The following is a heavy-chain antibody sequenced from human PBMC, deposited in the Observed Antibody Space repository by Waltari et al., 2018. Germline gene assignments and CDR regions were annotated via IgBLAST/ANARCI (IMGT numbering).Heavy chain of an antibody. CDR2: IHGSGRT. CDR1: GDSVTNNYW. CDR3: ARDRGRGLYLDS. Sequence: LSLTCTVSGDSVTNNYWWSWVRQSPGKGLEWLGQIHGSGRTNYNPSFASRITVSIDTSNNQFSLKVTSATAADTAVYYCARDRGRGLYLDSWGRGALLTVS. V-gene: IGHV4-4*02. D-gene: IGHD2-15*01. J-gene: IGHJ4*02.